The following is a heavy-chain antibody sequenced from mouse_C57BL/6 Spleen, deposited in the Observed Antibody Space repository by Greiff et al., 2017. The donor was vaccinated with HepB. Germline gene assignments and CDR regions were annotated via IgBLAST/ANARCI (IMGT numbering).Heavy chain of an antibody. Sequence: EVQLQESGPELVKPGASVKMSCKASGYTFTDYNMHWVKQSHGKSLEWIGYINPNNGGTSYNQKFKGKATLTVNKSSSTAYMELRSLTSEDSAVYYCAPTVVAKHWYFDVWGTGTTVTVSS. CDR1: GYTFTDYN. V-gene: IGHV1-22*01. J-gene: IGHJ1*03. CDR3: APTVVAKHWYFDV. D-gene: IGHD1-1*01. CDR2: INPNNGGT.